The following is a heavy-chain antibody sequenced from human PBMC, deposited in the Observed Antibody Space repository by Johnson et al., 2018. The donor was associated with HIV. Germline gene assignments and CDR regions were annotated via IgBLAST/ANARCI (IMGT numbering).Heavy chain of an antibody. CDR2: IYYDGTNK. V-gene: IGHV3-33*06. CDR3: AKARSLRDYGGCDAFDI. Sequence: HVQLVESGGGVVQPGRSLRLSCAASGFTFSSYAMHWVRQAPGKGLEWVAIIYYDGTNKYYADSVKGRFTISRDNSKNTLSLQMISLRAEDTAMYYCAKARSLRDYGGCDAFDIWGQGTLVIVSS. CDR1: GFTFSSYA. J-gene: IGHJ3*02. D-gene: IGHD4-23*01.